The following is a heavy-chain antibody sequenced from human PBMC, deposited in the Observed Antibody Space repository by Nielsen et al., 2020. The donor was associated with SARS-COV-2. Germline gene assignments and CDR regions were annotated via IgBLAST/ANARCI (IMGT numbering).Heavy chain of an antibody. D-gene: IGHD3-16*01. Sequence: GGSLRLSCTTSGFSFGEYGLTWVRQAPGKGLEWVGFIRGQVFGGAKEYAASVKDRFVITRDESKSIMYLQMNSLRAEDTGAYYCARIRGGTRDLGYWGQGTLVTVSS. CDR2: IRGQVFGGAK. V-gene: IGHV3-49*04. CDR1: GFSFGEYG. CDR3: ARIRGGTRDLGY. J-gene: IGHJ4*02.